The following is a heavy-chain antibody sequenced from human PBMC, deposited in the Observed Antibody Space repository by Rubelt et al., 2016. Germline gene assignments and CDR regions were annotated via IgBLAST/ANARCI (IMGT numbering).Heavy chain of an antibody. J-gene: IGHJ4*02. Sequence: QVQLQQWGAGLLKPSETLSLTCAVYGGSLSGYYWSWIRQSPGKGLEWIGASNPSGSTNYNPSLRSRVTISVDTSKSQFSRKLGSVTAADTAGYDGAGGYGSGSYWNYWGQGTLGSVS. CDR3: AGGYGSGSYWNY. D-gene: IGHD3-10*01. V-gene: IGHV4-34*01. CDR1: GGSLSGYY. CDR2: SNPSGST.